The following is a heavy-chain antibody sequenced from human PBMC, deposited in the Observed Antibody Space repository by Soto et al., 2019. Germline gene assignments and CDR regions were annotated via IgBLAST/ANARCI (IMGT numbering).Heavy chain of an antibody. CDR3: ARLYDYDSGGYFFDY. Sequence: SETLSLTCSVSGGSVSSNIYYWTWIRQHPGKGPEWIGHIYYSGSTYYNPSLKSRVTISLDMSKNQFSLKLTSVSAADTAVYYCARLYDYDSGGYFFDYWCQGTLLSV. D-gene: IGHD3-22*01. V-gene: IGHV4-31*03. CDR1: GGSVSSNIYY. CDR2: IYYSGST. J-gene: IGHJ4*02.